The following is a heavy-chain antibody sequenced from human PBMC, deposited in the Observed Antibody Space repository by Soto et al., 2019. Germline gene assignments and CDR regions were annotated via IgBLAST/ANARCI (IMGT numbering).Heavy chain of an antibody. Sequence: QVQLVQSGAEVKKPGASVKVSCKASGYTFTTNDITWVRQAPGQGLEWMGWISVYNGNTNYAQKLQGRVTMTTDTSTSTGYMELRSLTSDDTAVYYCARIEGRHVDHYGVDVWGQGTTVTVSS. CDR3: ARIEGRHVDHYGVDV. J-gene: IGHJ6*02. V-gene: IGHV1-18*01. CDR1: GYTFTTND. D-gene: IGHD6-6*01. CDR2: ISVYNGNT.